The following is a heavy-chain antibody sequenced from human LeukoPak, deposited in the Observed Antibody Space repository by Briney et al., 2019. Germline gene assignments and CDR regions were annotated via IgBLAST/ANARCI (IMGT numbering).Heavy chain of an antibody. J-gene: IGHJ4*02. CDR3: ARAPSGYSYGSDY. V-gene: IGHV4-61*02. CDR1: GGSISSGSYY. CDR2: IYTSGST. Sequence: SQTLSLTCTVSGGSISSGSYYWSWIRQPAGTGLEWIGRIYTSGSTNYNPSLKSRVTISVDTSKNQFSLKLSSVTAADTAVYYCARAPSGYSYGSDYWGQGTLVTVSS. D-gene: IGHD5-18*01.